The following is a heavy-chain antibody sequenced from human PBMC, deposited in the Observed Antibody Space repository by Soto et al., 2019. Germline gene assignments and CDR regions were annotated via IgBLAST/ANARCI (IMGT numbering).Heavy chain of an antibody. Sequence: EVQLVESGGGLVKPGGSLRLSCAASGFSFSDYSMNWVRQAPGKGLEWVSSISGSSSDIYYADSLKGRVTVSRDNAENSLYLKMNSLRAEDTAVYYCARDGAYCSGTGCRDYYHYIDVWGKGTTVTVSS. CDR3: ARDGAYCSGTGCRDYYHYIDV. D-gene: IGHD2-2*01. V-gene: IGHV3-21*01. J-gene: IGHJ6*03. CDR2: ISGSSSDI. CDR1: GFSFSDYS.